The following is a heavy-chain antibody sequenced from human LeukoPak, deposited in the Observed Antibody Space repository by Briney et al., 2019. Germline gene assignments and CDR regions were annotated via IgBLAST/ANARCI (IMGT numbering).Heavy chain of an antibody. CDR1: GYSISSGYH. Sequence: PTETLSLTCTVSGYSISSGYHWGWIRQPPGKGLDWIGSIYHSGSTYYNPSLKSRVTISVDTSKNQFSLKLRSVTAADTAVYYCARVVQSTDSSGFYLPEYFQHWGQGTLVTVSS. CDR2: IYHSGST. V-gene: IGHV4-38-2*02. D-gene: IGHD3-22*01. J-gene: IGHJ1*01. CDR3: ARVVQSTDSSGFYLPEYFQH.